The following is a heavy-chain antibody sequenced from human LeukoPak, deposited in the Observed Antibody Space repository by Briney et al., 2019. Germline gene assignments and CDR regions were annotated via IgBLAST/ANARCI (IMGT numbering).Heavy chain of an antibody. V-gene: IGHV4-4*07. CDR1: GGSISNYY. J-gene: IGHJ3*02. D-gene: IGHD3-10*01. CDR3: VRVCGSATNYRLCGFDI. CDR2: IDTSWST. Sequence: PSETLSLTCTVSGGSISNYYWNWIRQPAGKGLEWIGRIDTSWSTNYNPSLKSRVTMSVDTSKNQFSLKVTSVTAADTAVYYCVRVCGSATNYRLCGFDIWGQGTLVTVSS.